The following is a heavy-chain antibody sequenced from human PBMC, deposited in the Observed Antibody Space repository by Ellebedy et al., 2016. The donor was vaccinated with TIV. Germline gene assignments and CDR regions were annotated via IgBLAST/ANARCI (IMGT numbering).Heavy chain of an antibody. CDR1: GFTFSNYD. Sequence: GESLKISCAVSGFTFSNYDIHWVRQAPGKGLEWVAAISYDGDKKNYADSVKGRFTISRDSSKNMLWLQMNSLRAEDTAVYYCAKDGARSYGLIDFWGQGTLVTVAS. V-gene: IGHV3-30*18. J-gene: IGHJ4*02. CDR2: ISYDGDKK. D-gene: IGHD3-16*01. CDR3: AKDGARSYGLIDF.